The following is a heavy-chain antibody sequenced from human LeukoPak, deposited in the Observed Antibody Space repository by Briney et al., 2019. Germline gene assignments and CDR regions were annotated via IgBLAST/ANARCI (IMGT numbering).Heavy chain of an antibody. D-gene: IGHD6-13*01. V-gene: IGHV4-59*01. CDR3: AGLTLDSSWTPRYPRY. Sequence: PSETLSLTCTVSGGSISSYYWSWIRQPPGKGLEWIGYIYYSGSTNYNASLTNRVTISVDTSKNQFSLKLSSVTAADTAVYYCAGLTLDSSWTPRYPRYWGQGTLVTVSS. CDR1: GGSISSYY. J-gene: IGHJ4*02. CDR2: IYYSGST.